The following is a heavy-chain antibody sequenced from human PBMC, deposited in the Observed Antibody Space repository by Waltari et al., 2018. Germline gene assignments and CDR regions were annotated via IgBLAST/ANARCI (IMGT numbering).Heavy chain of an antibody. CDR1: GGSISSSSYY. D-gene: IGHD4-17*01. CDR2: FDYSGST. CDR3: ARQGDYGDY. Sequence: QLQLQESGPGLVKPSETLSLTCTVSGGSISSSSYYWGWIRQPPGKGLGWSGSFDYSGSTYYNPSLKSRVTISVDTSKNQFSLKLSSVTAADTAVYYCARQGDYGDYWGQGTLVTVSS. J-gene: IGHJ4*02. V-gene: IGHV4-39*01.